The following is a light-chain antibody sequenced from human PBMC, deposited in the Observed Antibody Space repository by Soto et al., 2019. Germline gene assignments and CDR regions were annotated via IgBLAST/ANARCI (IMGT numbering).Light chain of an antibody. Sequence: QSVLTQPPSASGTPGQRVTISCSGSSSNIGSSTVNWYQQLPGTAPKLLIYSDNQRPSGVPHRFSGSKSGTSASLVISGLQSEDEADYSCATWDDRRVVVFGGGTKLTVL. CDR3: ATWDDRRVVV. V-gene: IGLV1-44*01. CDR1: SSNIGSST. J-gene: IGLJ2*01. CDR2: SDN.